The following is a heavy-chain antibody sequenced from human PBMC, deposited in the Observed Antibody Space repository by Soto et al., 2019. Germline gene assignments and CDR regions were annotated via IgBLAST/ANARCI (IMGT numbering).Heavy chain of an antibody. D-gene: IGHD2-15*01. V-gene: IGHV3-23*01. CDR2: ISGSGGST. CDR1: GFTFSSYA. CDR3: AKVPWSDLIT. Sequence: GGSLRLSCAASGFTFSSYAMSWVRQAPGKGLEWVSSISGSGGSTYYADSVKGRFTISRDNSKNTLYLQMSSLRAEDTAVYYCAKVPWSDLITSGQGTLVTVSS. J-gene: IGHJ5*02.